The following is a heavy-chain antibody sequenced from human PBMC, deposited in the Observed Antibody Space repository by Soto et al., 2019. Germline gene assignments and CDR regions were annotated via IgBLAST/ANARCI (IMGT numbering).Heavy chain of an antibody. V-gene: IGHV3-48*02. J-gene: IGHJ4*02. CDR3: TTSNWRLDF. CDR2: ITGSSTPI. Sequence: EVKLVESGGGVVQPGGSLRLSCATSGFNFDIYSMNWVRQAPGKGLEWLSYITGSSTPIHYTDSVKGRFTISRDNAKNSVFLQMNNLRDEDTAVYYCTTSNWRLDFWGRGTLVTVSS. CDR1: GFNFDIYS.